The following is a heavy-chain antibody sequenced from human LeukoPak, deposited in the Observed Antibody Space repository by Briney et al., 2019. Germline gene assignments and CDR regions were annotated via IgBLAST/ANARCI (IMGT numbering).Heavy chain of an antibody. Sequence: PGGSLRLSCAASGFTFSSYWMSWVRQAPGKGLESVANIKQDGNEKYYVDSVKGRFTISRDNAKNSLYLQMNSLRAEDMAVYYCAREAWHYDFWSGPGVWFDPWGQGTLVTVSS. CDR2: IKQDGNEK. D-gene: IGHD3-3*01. V-gene: IGHV3-7*01. CDR1: GFTFSSYW. CDR3: AREAWHYDFWSGPGVWFDP. J-gene: IGHJ5*02.